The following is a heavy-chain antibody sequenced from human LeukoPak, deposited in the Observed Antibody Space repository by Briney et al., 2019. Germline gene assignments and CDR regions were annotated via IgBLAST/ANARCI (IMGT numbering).Heavy chain of an antibody. CDR3: ARDLWFGEGRYYYYYMDV. CDR2: ISGYNGNT. Sequence: AASVKVSCKASGYTFTSYGISWVRQAPGQGLEWMGWISGYNGNTNYAQKLQGRVTMTTDTSTSTAYMELRSLRSDDTAVYYCARDLWFGEGRYYYYYMDVWGKGTTVTVSS. D-gene: IGHD3-10*01. J-gene: IGHJ6*03. V-gene: IGHV1-18*01. CDR1: GYTFTSYG.